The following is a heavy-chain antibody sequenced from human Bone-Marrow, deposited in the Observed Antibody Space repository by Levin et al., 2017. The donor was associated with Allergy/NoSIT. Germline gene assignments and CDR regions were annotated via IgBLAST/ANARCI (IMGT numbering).Heavy chain of an antibody. CDR2: ISYDGSNK. D-gene: IGHD4-17*01. CDR1: GFTFSSYG. J-gene: IGHJ4*02. V-gene: IGHV3-30*18. Sequence: LSLTCAASGFTFSSYGMHWVRQAPGKGLEWVAVISYDGSNKYYADSVKGRFTISRDNSKNTLYLQMNSLRAEDTAVYYCAKEGGGYGDYNDYWGQGTLVTVSS. CDR3: AKEGGGYGDYNDY.